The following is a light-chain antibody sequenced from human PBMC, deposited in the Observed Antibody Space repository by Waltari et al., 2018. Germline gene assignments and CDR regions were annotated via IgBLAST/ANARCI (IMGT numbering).Light chain of an antibody. J-gene: IGKJ1*01. CDR3: QQYDNWLAT. CDR2: GAS. CDR1: QSIRSN. Sequence: EIVMTQSPATLSVLPGERAALSCRASQSIRSNLAWYQHKPGQAPRLLICGASTRATGIPARFSGSGSGTEFTLTISSLQSEDFAVYFCQQYDNWLATFGQGTKVEIK. V-gene: IGKV3-15*01.